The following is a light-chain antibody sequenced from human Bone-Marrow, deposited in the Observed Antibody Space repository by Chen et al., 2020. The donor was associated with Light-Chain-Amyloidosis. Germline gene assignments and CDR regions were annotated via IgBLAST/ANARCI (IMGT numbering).Light chain of an antibody. CDR1: ALPEQY. CDR2: KDS. CDR3: QSADSTGIYRV. Sequence: HHLTQPPSLSASPGHQARLTCSGDALPEQYAYWYQQKAGQAPVLIINKDSERPSGIPERVSGSSSGTTVTLTISGVQAEDEAVYYCQSADSTGIYRVFGGGTKLTVL. V-gene: IGLV3-25*03. J-gene: IGLJ3*02.